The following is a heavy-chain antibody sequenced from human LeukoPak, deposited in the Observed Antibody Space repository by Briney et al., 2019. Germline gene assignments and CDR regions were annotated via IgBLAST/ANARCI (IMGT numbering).Heavy chain of an antibody. CDR1: GFTFSSYE. Sequence: PGGSLRLSCAASGFTFSSYEMNWVRQAPGKGLEWVSYISSSGSTIYYGDSVKGRFTISRDNSKNTLYLQMNSLRADDAAVYYCARDKYFEWLRTFDRWGQGTLVTVSS. CDR3: ARDKYFEWLRTFDR. D-gene: IGHD3-9*01. CDR2: ISSSGSTI. V-gene: IGHV3-48*03. J-gene: IGHJ5*02.